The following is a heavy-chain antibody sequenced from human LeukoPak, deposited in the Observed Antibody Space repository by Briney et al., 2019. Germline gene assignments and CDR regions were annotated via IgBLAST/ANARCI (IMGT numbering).Heavy chain of an antibody. CDR2: IIPILGIA. D-gene: IGHD1-26*01. J-gene: IGHJ4*02. CDR1: GYTLTSYG. V-gene: IGHV1-69*04. Sequence: ASVKVSCKASGYTLTSYGISWVQQAPGQGLEWMGRIIPILGIANYAQKFQGRVTITADKSTSTAYMELSSLRSEDTAVYYCARGSVELLHYFDYWGQGTLVTVSS. CDR3: ARGSVELLHYFDY.